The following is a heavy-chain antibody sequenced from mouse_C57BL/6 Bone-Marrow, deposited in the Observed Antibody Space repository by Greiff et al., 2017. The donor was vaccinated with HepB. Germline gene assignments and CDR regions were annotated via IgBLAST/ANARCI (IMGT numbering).Heavy chain of an antibody. CDR1: GFTFSDYY. D-gene: IGHD2-4*01. CDR2: ISNGGGST. J-gene: IGHJ4*01. Sequence: EVMLVESGGGLVQPGGSLKLSCAASGFTFSDYYMYWVRQTPEKRLEWVAYISNGGGSTYYPDTVKGRFTISRDNAKNTLYLQMSRLKSEDTAMYYCARQYDYRGYAMDYWGQGTSVTVSS. CDR3: ARQYDYRGYAMDY. V-gene: IGHV5-12*01.